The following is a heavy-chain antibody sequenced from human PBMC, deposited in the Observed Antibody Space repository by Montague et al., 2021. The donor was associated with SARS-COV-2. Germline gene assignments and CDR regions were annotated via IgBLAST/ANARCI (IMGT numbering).Heavy chain of an antibody. D-gene: IGHD3-10*01. V-gene: IGHV4-39*01. CDR2: IYYSGST. CDR3: ARNVLLWFGELYYFDY. CDR1: GGSISSSSYY. J-gene: IGHJ4*02. Sequence: SETLSLTCTVSGGSISSSSYYWGWIRQPPGKGLEWIGSIYYSGSTYYNPSLKSRVTISVDTSKNQFSLKLSFVTAADTAVYYCARNVLLWFGELYYFDYWGQGTLVTVSS.